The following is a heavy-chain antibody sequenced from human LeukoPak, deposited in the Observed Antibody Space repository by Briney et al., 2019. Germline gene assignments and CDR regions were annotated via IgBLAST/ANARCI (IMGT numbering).Heavy chain of an antibody. V-gene: IGHV3-23*01. CDR3: AKNFGSGRGVPYGMDV. CDR1: GFTFGDYA. D-gene: IGHD3-10*01. CDR2: ISGVNGSTT. Sequence: GGSLRLSCAASGFTFGDYAMRWVRQAPGKGLEWVSAISGVNGSTTIYAASVKGRFTVSRDNSKSRLFLQMNSLRAEDTAVYYCAKNFGSGRGVPYGMDVWGQGTTVTVAS. J-gene: IGHJ6*02.